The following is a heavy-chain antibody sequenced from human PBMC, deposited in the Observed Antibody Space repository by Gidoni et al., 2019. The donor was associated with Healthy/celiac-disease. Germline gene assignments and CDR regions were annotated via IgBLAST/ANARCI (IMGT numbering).Heavy chain of an antibody. CDR3: ARWDNLDAFDI. D-gene: IGHD1-26*01. CDR1: GFTFSSYG. Sequence: QVQLVESGGGVVQPGRSLRLSCAASGFTFSSYGMHWVRQAPGKGLEWVAVIWYDGSNKYYADSVKGRFTISRDNSKNTLYLQMNSLRAEDTAVYYCARWDNLDAFDIWGQGTMVTVSS. CDR2: IWYDGSNK. V-gene: IGHV3-33*08. J-gene: IGHJ3*02.